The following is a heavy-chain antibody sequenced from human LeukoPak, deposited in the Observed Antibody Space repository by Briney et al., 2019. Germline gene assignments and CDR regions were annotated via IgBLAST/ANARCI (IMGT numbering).Heavy chain of an antibody. J-gene: IGHJ4*02. CDR2: ISWNSGSI. D-gene: IGHD2/OR15-2a*01. CDR1: GFTFDDYA. V-gene: IGHV3-9*01. Sequence: GGSLRLSCAASGFTFDDYAMHWVRQAPGKGLGWVSGISWNSGSIGYADSVKGRFTISRGNAKNSLYLQMNSLRAEDTALYYCAKDPQDNSSSNWGQGTLVTVSS. CDR3: AKDPQDNSSSN.